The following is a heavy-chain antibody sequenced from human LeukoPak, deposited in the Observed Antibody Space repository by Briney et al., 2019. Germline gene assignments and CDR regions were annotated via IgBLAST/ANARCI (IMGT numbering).Heavy chain of an antibody. J-gene: IGHJ6*03. Sequence: SSETLSLTCTVSGGSISSSSYYWGWIRQPPGKGLEWIGSIYYSGSTYYNPSLKSRVTMSVDTSKNQFSLKLSSVTAADTAVYYCAREGSGWPHFWYYYMDVWGKGTTVTISS. CDR2: IYYSGST. D-gene: IGHD6-19*01. CDR1: GGSISSSSYY. V-gene: IGHV4-39*07. CDR3: AREGSGWPHFWYYYMDV.